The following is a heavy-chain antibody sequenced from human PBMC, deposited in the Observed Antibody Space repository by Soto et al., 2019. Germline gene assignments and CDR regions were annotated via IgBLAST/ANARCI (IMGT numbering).Heavy chain of an antibody. J-gene: IGHJ6*04. CDR1: GGTFSSYA. CDR3: ANYYYHSSGYNRDYNNGRDF. D-gene: IGHD3-22*01. V-gene: IGHV1-69*13. Sequence: APVKVSCKASGGTFSSYAISWVRQAPGQGLEWMGGIIPIFGTANYAHKFQGRVTIPGDESTSTAYRELSSWKSEDTAVYYCANYYYHSSGYNRDYNNGRDFLGKGPTVPV. CDR2: IIPIFGTA.